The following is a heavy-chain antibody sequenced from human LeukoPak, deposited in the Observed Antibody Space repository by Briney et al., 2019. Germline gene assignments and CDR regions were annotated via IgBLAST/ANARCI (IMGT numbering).Heavy chain of an antibody. V-gene: IGHV3-23*01. D-gene: IGHD3-22*01. CDR2: ISGSGGIT. CDR1: GFTFSSYA. CDR3: AKNPTDFDSSGQTYFDY. J-gene: IGHJ4*02. Sequence: GGSLRLSCAASGFTFSSYAMTWVRQAPGKGLEWVSGISGSGGITYYADSVKGRFTISRDNSKNTLSLQMNSLRAEDTAVYYCAKNPTDFDSSGQTYFDYWGQGTLVTVSS.